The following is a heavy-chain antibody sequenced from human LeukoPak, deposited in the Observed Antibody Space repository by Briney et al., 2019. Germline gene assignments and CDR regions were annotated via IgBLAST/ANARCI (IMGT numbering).Heavy chain of an antibody. CDR1: GFTFSDYY. CDR3: ARDSRPYSSSWYQT. D-gene: IGHD6-13*01. CDR2: ISSSGSTI. Sequence: GGSLRLSCAASGFTFSDYYMSWIRQAPGKGLEWVSYISSSGSTIYYADSVKGRFTISRDNAKNSLYLQMNSLRAEDTAVYYCARDSRPYSSSWYQTWGQGTLVTVSS. J-gene: IGHJ5*02. V-gene: IGHV3-11*01.